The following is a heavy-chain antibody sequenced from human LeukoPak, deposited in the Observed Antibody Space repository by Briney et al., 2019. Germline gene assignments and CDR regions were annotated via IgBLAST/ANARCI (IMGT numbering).Heavy chain of an antibody. Sequence: PSETLSLTCTVSGASISSTNYCWGWIRQPPGKGLEWIGSIYNLGTTQYNPSLKSRLTISVDTSKNQFSLKLSSVTAADTAVYYCAALYSGSYQYYFDYWGQGALVTVSS. D-gene: IGHD1-26*01. CDR3: AALYSGSYQYYFDY. CDR1: GASISSTNYC. CDR2: IYNLGTT. J-gene: IGHJ4*02. V-gene: IGHV4-39*01.